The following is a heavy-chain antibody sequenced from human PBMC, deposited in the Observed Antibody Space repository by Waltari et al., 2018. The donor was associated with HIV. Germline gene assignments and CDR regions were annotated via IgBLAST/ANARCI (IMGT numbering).Heavy chain of an antibody. D-gene: IGHD5-12*01. J-gene: IGHJ3*02. CDR3: AREDYSGYVGHAFDI. Sequence: QLVESGGGLVKPGGSLRLSCGASGFTFSFSSYTMNWVRQAPGKGVEGGASISRSISFIYTAESVKGRFTISRDNVKKSVDLQMNSLRPEDTAVYYCAREDYSGYVGHAFDIWGQGTMVTVSS. CDR2: ISRSISFI. CDR1: GFTFSFSSYT. V-gene: IGHV3-21*02.